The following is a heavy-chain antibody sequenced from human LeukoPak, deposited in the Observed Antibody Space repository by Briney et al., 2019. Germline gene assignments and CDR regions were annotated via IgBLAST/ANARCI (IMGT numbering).Heavy chain of an antibody. V-gene: IGHV3-30*18. J-gene: IGHJ4*02. CDR2: ISDDGSYK. CDR1: GFSFRNYG. D-gene: IGHD6-13*01. Sequence: GRSLRLSCAASGFSFRNYGMHCVRQAPGKGLECVAVISDDGSYKNYADSVKGRFTISRDNSNNTLYLQMNSLRAEDTAVYYCAKDRDTTSSGTFDYWGQGTLVTVSS. CDR3: AKDRDTTSSGTFDY.